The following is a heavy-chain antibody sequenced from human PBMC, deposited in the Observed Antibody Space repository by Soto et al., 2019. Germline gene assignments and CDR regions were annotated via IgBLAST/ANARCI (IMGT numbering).Heavy chain of an antibody. V-gene: IGHV5-51*01. J-gene: IGHJ4*02. CDR2: IYPGDSDA. Sequence: RGESLKISCKGSGYSFTNYWIGWVRQMPGKGLEWMGIIYPGDSDARYSPSFQGQVIISADRSISTASLQWSSLKASDTAMYYCARKTYYDSDGTIDYWGQGTLVTVSS. CDR1: GYSFTNYW. CDR3: ARKTYYDSDGTIDY. D-gene: IGHD3-22*01.